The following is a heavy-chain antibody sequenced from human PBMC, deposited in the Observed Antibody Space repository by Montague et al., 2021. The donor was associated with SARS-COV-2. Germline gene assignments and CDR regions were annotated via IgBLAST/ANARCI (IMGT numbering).Heavy chain of an antibody. Sequence: PALVKPTQTLTLTCTFSGFSLSTSGMCVSWLRQPPGKALEWLALIDWDDDKYYSTSLKTRLTISKDTSKNQVVPTMTNMDPVDTATYYCARIFDSSWPTFDYWGQGTLVTVSS. V-gene: IGHV2-70*01. CDR2: IDWDDDK. CDR1: GFSLSTSGMC. J-gene: IGHJ4*02. CDR3: ARIFDSSWPTFDY. D-gene: IGHD6-13*01.